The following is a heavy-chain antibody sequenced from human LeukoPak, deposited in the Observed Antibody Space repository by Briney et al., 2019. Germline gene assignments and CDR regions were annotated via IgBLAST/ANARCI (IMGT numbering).Heavy chain of an antibody. V-gene: IGHV3-21*01. D-gene: IGHD2-21*02. CDR1: GFTFSSYS. Sequence: GGSLRLSCAASGFTFSSYSINWVRQAPGKGLEWVSSISSSSRFIYYADSVKGRFTISRDNAKKSVYLQMTSLRAEDTAVYFCARDGLRRPPTPYCGGDCPLDYWGQGTLVSVSS. CDR2: ISSSSRFI. CDR3: ARDGLRRPPTPYCGGDCPLDY. J-gene: IGHJ4*02.